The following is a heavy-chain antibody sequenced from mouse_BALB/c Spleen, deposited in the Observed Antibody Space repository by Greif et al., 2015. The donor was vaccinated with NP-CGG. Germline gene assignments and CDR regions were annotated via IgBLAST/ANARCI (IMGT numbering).Heavy chain of an antibody. CDR3: TRDPLWLRRAMDY. D-gene: IGHD2-2*01. CDR1: GFTFSSYT. V-gene: IGHV5-6-4*01. CDR2: ISSGGSYT. J-gene: IGHJ4*01. Sequence: EVKLVESGGGLVKPGGSLKLSCAASGFTFSSYTMSWVRQTPEKRLEWVATISSGGSYTYYPESVKGRFTISRDNAKNTPYLQMSSLKSEDTAMYYCTRDPLWLRRAMDYWGQGTSVTVSS.